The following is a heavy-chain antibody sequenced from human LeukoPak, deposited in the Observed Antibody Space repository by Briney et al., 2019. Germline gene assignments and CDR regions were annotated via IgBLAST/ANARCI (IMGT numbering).Heavy chain of an antibody. CDR1: GGSLSSYY. V-gene: IGHV4-59*01. Sequence: SETLSLTCTVSGGSLSSYYWSWIRQPPGKGLEWIGYIYYSGSTNYNPSLKSRVTISVDTSKNQFSLKLSSVTAADTAVYYCARDRATYWYFDLWGRGTLVTVSS. J-gene: IGHJ2*01. CDR3: ARDRATYWYFDL. D-gene: IGHD1-26*01. CDR2: IYYSGST.